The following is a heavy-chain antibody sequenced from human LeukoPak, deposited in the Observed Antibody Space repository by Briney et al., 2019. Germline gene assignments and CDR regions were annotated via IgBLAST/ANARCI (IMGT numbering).Heavy chain of an antibody. CDR3: ARGRYSGTTYYFDY. D-gene: IGHD5-12*01. J-gene: IGHJ4*02. CDR1: GFTFSTSW. V-gene: IGHV3-7*03. Sequence: GGSLRLSCAASGFTFSTSWMSRVRQGPGKGLEWVANIKKDGSGTYYVDSVKGRFTISRDNAKNSLYLQMNSLGAEDTAMYYCARGRYSGTTYYFDYWGQGTLVTVSS. CDR2: IKKDGSGT.